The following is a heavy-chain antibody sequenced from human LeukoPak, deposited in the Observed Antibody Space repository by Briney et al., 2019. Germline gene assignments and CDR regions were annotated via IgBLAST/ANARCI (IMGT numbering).Heavy chain of an antibody. CDR1: GFTFSSYA. CDR2: ISYDGSNK. V-gene: IGHV3-30-3*01. CDR3: ARDRATNYYDSSGYSLTSDY. D-gene: IGHD3-22*01. Sequence: GGSLRLSCAASGFTFSSYAMHWVRQAPGKGLEWVAVISYDGSNKYYADSVKGRFTISRDNSKNTLYLQMNSLRAEDTVVYYCARDRATNYYDSSGYSLTSDYWGQGTLVTVSS. J-gene: IGHJ4*02.